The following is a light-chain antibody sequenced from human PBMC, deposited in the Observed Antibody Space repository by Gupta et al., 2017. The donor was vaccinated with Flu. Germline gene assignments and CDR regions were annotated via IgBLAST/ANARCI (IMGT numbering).Light chain of an antibody. J-gene: IGKJ1*01. Sequence: EIVLTQSPGTLSLSPGERATLSCRASQSVTSNYLAWYQQKPGQAPRLLIHGASSRAAGIPDRFRRSASGTDFTLTIIRLEPEDFPVYYCHQYGRSPPTFGPGTKVEIK. CDR2: GAS. CDR1: QSVTSNY. V-gene: IGKV3-20*01. CDR3: HQYGRSPPT.